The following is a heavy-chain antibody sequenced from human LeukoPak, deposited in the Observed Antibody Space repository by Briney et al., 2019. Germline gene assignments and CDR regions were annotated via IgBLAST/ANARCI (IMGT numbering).Heavy chain of an antibody. CDR1: GYTFTGYY. Sequence: ASVKVSCKASGYTFTGYYMHWVRQAPGQGLEWMGWINPNSGGTNYAQKFQGRVTMTRDTSISTAYMELSRLRSDDTAVSYCARVAGEYSSSFVLDYRGQGTLVTVYS. D-gene: IGHD6-6*01. V-gene: IGHV1-2*02. J-gene: IGHJ4*02. CDR3: ARVAGEYSSSFVLDY. CDR2: INPNSGGT.